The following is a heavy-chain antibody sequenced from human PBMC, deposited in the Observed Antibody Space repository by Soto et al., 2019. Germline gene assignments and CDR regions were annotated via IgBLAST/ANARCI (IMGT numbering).Heavy chain of an antibody. CDR2: ISYDGGNK. D-gene: IGHD6-19*01. Sequence: PGGSLRLSCAASGFTFSSYGMHWVRQAPGKGLEWVAVISYDGGNKYYADSVKGRFTISRDNSKNTLYLQMNSLRAEDTAVYYCAKVPSGWHFDYWGQGTLVTSPQ. CDR1: GFTFSSYG. CDR3: AKVPSGWHFDY. J-gene: IGHJ4*02. V-gene: IGHV3-30*18.